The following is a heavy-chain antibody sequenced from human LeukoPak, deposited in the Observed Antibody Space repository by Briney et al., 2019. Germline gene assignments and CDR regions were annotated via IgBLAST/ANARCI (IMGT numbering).Heavy chain of an antibody. Sequence: SETLSLTCTVSGGSMKSYYWSWIRQPAGKGMEWIGRIYTTGTTNYNPSLKSRVTMSIDTSKNHFSLNLRSVTAADTAVYYCARESTFFHGSGNYLYFDQWGQGTLVTVSS. D-gene: IGHD3-10*01. CDR3: ARESTFFHGSGNYLYFDQ. V-gene: IGHV4-4*07. CDR2: IYTTGTT. CDR1: GGSMKSYY. J-gene: IGHJ4*02.